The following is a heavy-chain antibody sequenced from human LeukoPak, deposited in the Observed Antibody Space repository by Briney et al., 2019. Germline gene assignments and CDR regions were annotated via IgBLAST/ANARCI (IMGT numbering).Heavy chain of an antibody. J-gene: IGHJ4*02. CDR2: IWYDGSNK. V-gene: IGHV3-30*19. CDR3: ARDQYCDSSGYYHY. D-gene: IGHD3-22*01. Sequence: GGSLRLSCAASGFTFSSYGMHWVRQAPGKGLGWDEVIWYDGSNKYDANSVNGRFTISRDNSKNTLYLQMNSLRAEHTAVYYCARDQYCDSSGYYHYWDQGTLVTVSS. CDR1: GFTFSSYG.